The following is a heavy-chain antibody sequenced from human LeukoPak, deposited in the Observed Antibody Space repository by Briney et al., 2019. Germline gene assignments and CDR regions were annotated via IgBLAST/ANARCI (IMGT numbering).Heavy chain of an antibody. CDR2: ISSSGSII. CDR3: ARGYSYGSHFDY. Sequence: GGSLRLSCAASGLTFSSDEMNWARQAPGKGLEWVSYISSSGSIIYYADSVKGRFTISRDNAKNSLYLQMNSLRAEDTAVYYCARGYSYGSHFDYWGQGTLVTVSS. V-gene: IGHV3-48*03. J-gene: IGHJ4*02. D-gene: IGHD5-18*01. CDR1: GLTFSSDE.